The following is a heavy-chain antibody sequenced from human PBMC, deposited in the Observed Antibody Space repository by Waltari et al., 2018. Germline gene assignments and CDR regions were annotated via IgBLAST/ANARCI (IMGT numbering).Heavy chain of an antibody. J-gene: IGHJ4*02. CDR1: GDSVSSNSAA. Sequence: QVQLQQSGPGLVKPSQTLSLTCAISGDSVSSNSAAWNWIRQSPSRGLEWLGRTDCRSDWYNDYAVSVKSRRPINPDTSKNQFSLQLNSVTPEDTAVYYCARARSSGWYFFDYWGQGTLVTVSS. CDR2: TDCRSDWYN. V-gene: IGHV6-1*01. CDR3: ARARSSGWYFFDY. D-gene: IGHD6-19*01.